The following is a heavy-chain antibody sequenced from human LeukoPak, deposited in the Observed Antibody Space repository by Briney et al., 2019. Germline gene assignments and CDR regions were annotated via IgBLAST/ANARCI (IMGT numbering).Heavy chain of an antibody. V-gene: IGHV3-21*01. D-gene: IGHD1-26*01. Sequence: PGESLGLSCVASGFTFNTYNMNWVRQAPGKGLEWVSSITSSSSYIYYADSVKGRFTISRDNAKSSLYLQMNSLRDEDAAVYYCARDPYSGNYGDYYYYYMDVWGKGTTVTISS. J-gene: IGHJ6*03. CDR2: ITSSSSYI. CDR3: ARDPYSGNYGDYYYYYMDV. CDR1: GFTFNTYN.